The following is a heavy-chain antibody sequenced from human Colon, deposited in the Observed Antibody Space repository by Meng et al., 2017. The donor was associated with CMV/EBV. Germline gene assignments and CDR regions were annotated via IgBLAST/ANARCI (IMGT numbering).Heavy chain of an antibody. D-gene: IGHD1/OR15-1a*01. CDR2: ISSSGRTI. CDR3: AREGDGNSDYFDY. J-gene: IGHJ4*02. CDR1: GFTLSHYW. Sequence: GESLKISCAASGFTLSHYWIGWVRQAPGKGLEWVSYISSSGRTIYYADSVKGRFTISRDNAKNSLDLQMNSLRAEDTAVYYCAREGDGNSDYFDYWGQGTLVTVSS. V-gene: IGHV3-48*04.